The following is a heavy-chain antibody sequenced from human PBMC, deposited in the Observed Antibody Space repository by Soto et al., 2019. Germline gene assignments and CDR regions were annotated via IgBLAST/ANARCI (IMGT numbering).Heavy chain of an antibody. CDR3: ATRTGSYYYGMDV. Sequence: ASVKVSCKASGYTFTSYYMHWVRQAPGQGLEWMGIINPSGGSTSYAQKFQGRVTMTRDTSTSTVYMELSSLRSEDTAVYYCATRTGSYYYGMDVWGQGTTVTVSS. CDR2: INPSGGST. V-gene: IGHV1-46*01. CDR1: GYTFTSYY. D-gene: IGHD1-1*01. J-gene: IGHJ6*02.